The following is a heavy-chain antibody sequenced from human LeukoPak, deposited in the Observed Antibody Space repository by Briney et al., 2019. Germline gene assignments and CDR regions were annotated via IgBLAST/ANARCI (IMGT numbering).Heavy chain of an antibody. CDR2: ISGSGGST. J-gene: IGHJ4*02. CDR1: GFTFSSYS. V-gene: IGHV3-23*01. CDR3: ARDRYISAYSSSPDY. D-gene: IGHD6-13*01. Sequence: PGGSLRLSCAASGFTFSSYSMNWVRQAPGKGLEWVSAISGSGGSTYYADSVKGRFTISRDNSKNSLYLQMNSLRAEDTAVYYCARDRYISAYSSSPDYWGQGTLVTVSS.